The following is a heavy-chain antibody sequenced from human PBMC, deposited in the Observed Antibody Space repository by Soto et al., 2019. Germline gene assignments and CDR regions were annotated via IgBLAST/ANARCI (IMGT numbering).Heavy chain of an antibody. CDR3: ARGYYDSSGYYYPDFDY. CDR2: IYYSGST. CDR1: GPSISSYY. D-gene: IGHD3-22*01. V-gene: IGHV4-59*01. J-gene: IGHJ4*02. Sequence: PSDTLSLTCPVSGPSISSYYWSLIRQPPEKGLEWIGYIYYSGSTNYNPSLKSRVTISVDTSKNQFSLKLSSVTAADTAVYYCARGYYDSSGYYYPDFDYWGQGTLVTVSS.